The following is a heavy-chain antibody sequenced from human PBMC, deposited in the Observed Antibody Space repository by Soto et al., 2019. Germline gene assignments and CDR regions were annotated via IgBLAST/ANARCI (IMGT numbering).Heavy chain of an antibody. CDR1: GFTFSSYG. CDR3: AREGYYGSGSYHWDY. D-gene: IGHD3-10*01. CDR2: IWYDGSNK. Sequence: QVQLVESGGGVVQPGRSLRLSCAASGFTFSSYGMHWVRQAPGKGLEWVAVIWYDGSNKYYADSVKGLFTISRDNSKNTLYLQMNSLRAEDTAVYYCAREGYYGSGSYHWDYWGQGTLVTVSS. V-gene: IGHV3-33*01. J-gene: IGHJ4*02.